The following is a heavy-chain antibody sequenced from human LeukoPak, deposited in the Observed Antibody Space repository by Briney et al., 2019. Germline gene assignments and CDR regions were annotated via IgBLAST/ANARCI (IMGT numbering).Heavy chain of an antibody. D-gene: IGHD5-18*01. V-gene: IGHV4-59*01. CDR3: ARSRGYSYDLDY. J-gene: IGHJ4*02. Sequence: PSETLSLTCTVSGGSISSYYWSWIRQPPGKGLKWIGYIYYSGSTNYNPSLKSRVTISVDTSKNQFSLKLSSVTAADTAVYYCARSRGYSYDLDYWGQGTLVTVSS. CDR2: IYYSGST. CDR1: GGSISSYY.